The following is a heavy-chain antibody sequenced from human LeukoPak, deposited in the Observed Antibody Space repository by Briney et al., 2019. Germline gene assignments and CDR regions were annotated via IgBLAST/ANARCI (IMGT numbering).Heavy chain of an antibody. J-gene: IGHJ4*02. Sequence: GGSLRLSCAASGFTFDDYAMHWVRRAPGKGLEWVSGISWNSGSIGYADSVKGRFTISRDNAKNSLYLQMNSLRAEDTALYYRGKRLSRHWYEAPFDYWGQGTLVTVSS. CDR3: GKRLSRHWYEAPFDY. CDR1: GFTFDDYA. CDR2: ISWNSGSI. D-gene: IGHD1-1*01. V-gene: IGHV3-9*01.